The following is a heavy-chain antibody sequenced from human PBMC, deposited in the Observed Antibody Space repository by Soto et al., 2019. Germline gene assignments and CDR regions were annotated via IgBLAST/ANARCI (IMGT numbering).Heavy chain of an antibody. CDR2: IYYNGST. CDR1: GGSISSYC. CDR3: ARDRPARASGYPLSPPYYYYVMDV. Sequence: QVQLQESAPGLVKPSETLSLTCTVSGGSISSYCWSWIRQPPGKGMEWIGYIYYNGSTNYNPSLTRRVTISVDTSKNQFSLKLSSVTAADTAVYYCARDRPARASGYPLSPPYYYYVMDVWGQGTTVTVSS. D-gene: IGHD5-12*01. J-gene: IGHJ6*02. V-gene: IGHV4-59*01.